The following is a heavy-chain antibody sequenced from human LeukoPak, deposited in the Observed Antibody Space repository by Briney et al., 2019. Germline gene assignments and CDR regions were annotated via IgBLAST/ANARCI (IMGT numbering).Heavy chain of an antibody. CDR2: INPSGGSN. D-gene: IGHD6-19*01. CDR3: ARVGDSSNSWFDP. CDR1: GYTFTNYY. V-gene: IGHV1-46*01. J-gene: IGHJ5*02. Sequence: ASVKVSCKASGYTFTNYYIHWMRQAPRQGLEWMGIINPSGGSNSNAQNFQGRVTMNRDTSTSTVYMEMSSLRYEDTAVYYCARVGDSSNSWFDPWGQGTLVTVSS.